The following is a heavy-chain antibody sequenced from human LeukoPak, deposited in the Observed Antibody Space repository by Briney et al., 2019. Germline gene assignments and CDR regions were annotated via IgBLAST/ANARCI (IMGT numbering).Heavy chain of an antibody. D-gene: IGHD6-19*01. CDR3: ARDMWQWPD. J-gene: IGHJ4*02. CDR1: GFTFITYG. V-gene: IGHV3-7*01. CDR2: INQDGSEK. Sequence: GGSLKLSCAASGFTFITYGMSWVRQAPGKELEGVANINQDGSEKYYVDSVRGRFTIPRDNAKNSVYLQMNSLRAEDTAVYYCARDMWQWPDWGQGTLVTVSS.